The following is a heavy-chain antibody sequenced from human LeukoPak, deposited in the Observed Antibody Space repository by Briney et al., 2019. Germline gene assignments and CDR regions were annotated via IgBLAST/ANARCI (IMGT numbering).Heavy chain of an antibody. CDR1: GFTFSSYA. CDR3: AKDIRPREDFDY. CDR2: ISGSGGST. Sequence: GGSLRLSCAASGFTFSSYAMSWVRQAPGKGLEWVSAISGSGGSTYYADSVKGRFTISRDNSRNTLYLQMNSLRAEDTAVYYCAKDIRPREDFDYWGQGTLVTVSS. D-gene: IGHD1-26*01. V-gene: IGHV3-23*01. J-gene: IGHJ4*02.